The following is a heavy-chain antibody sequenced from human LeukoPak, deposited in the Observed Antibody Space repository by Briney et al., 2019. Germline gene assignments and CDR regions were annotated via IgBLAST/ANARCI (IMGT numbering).Heavy chain of an antibody. V-gene: IGHV3-74*01. D-gene: IGHD5-18*01. CDR3: TRDGYSYGPPDY. Sequence: GASVKVSCKASGGTFSSYWMHWVRQAPGKGLVWVSRVNSDGSSTSYADSVKGRFTISRDNAKNTLYLQMNSLRAEDTAVYYCTRDGYSYGPPDYWGQGTLVTVSS. J-gene: IGHJ4*02. CDR1: GGTFSSYW. CDR2: VNSDGSST.